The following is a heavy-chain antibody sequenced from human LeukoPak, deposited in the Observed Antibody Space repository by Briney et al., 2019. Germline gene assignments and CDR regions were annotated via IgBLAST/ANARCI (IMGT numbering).Heavy chain of an antibody. CDR1: GFTFSSYS. D-gene: IGHD3-10*01. CDR3: AKDGVVRGLGPYYFDS. CDR2: ISSSSSYI. Sequence: PGGSLRLSCAASGFTFSSYSMNWVRQAPGKGLEWVSSISSSSSYIYYADSVKGRFTVSRDNAKNSLYLQLNSLGAEDTAVYYCAKDGVVRGLGPYYFDSWGQGSLVTVSS. V-gene: IGHV3-21*01. J-gene: IGHJ4*02.